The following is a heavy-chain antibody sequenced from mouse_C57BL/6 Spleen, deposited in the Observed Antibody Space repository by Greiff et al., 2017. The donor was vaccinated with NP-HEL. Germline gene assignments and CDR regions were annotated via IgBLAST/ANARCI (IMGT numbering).Heavy chain of an antibody. Sequence: QVQLQQPGAYLAKPGASVKLSCKASGYTFTSYWMHWVKQRPGQGLEWIGMIPPNSGSTNYNEKFKSKATLTVDKSSSTAYMQLSSLTSEDSAVYYCAGYTTVGATNAMDYWGQGTSVTVSS. CDR1: GYTFTSYW. V-gene: IGHV1-64*01. J-gene: IGHJ4*01. CDR3: AGYTTVGATNAMDY. D-gene: IGHD1-1*01. CDR2: IPPNSGST.